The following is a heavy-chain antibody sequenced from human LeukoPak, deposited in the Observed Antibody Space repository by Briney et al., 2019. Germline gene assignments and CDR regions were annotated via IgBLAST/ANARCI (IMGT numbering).Heavy chain of an antibody. V-gene: IGHV3-30*05. D-gene: IGHD6-19*01. J-gene: IGHJ4*02. Sequence: GRSLRLSCAASGFTFSSYGMHWVRQAPGKGLEWVAVISIDGSRQHYADFLVGRFTISRDNSKNTVSLQMSSLRTEDTAVYFCAREQGGSGWSGFDYWGQGTLVTVSS. CDR2: ISIDGSRQ. CDR3: AREQGGSGWSGFDY. CDR1: GFTFSSYG.